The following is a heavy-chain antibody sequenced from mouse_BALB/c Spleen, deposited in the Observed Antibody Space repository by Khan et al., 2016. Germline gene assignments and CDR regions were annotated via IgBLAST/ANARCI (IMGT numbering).Heavy chain of an antibody. V-gene: IGHV1-9*01. CDR2: ILPGGGTS. CDR3: ARMRDGYDPWFAY. Sequence: QVQLQQSGAELVKPGASVKISCKATGYTFSSYWIEWVKQRSGHGLEWIGEILPGGGTSNYNEKFRGKATFTADIFSNTANMQLSSLTSEDSAVXYCARMRDGYDPWFAYWGQGTLVTVSA. J-gene: IGHJ3*01. D-gene: IGHD2-2*01. CDR1: GYTFSSYW.